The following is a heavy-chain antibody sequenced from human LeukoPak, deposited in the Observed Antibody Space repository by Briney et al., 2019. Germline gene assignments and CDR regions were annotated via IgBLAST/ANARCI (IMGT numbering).Heavy chain of an antibody. CDR2: INHSGST. D-gene: IGHD6-6*01. J-gene: IGHJ4*02. V-gene: IGHV4-34*01. CDR3: ARVAAARRVGHFDY. Sequence: AGGSLRLSCAASGFTFSSYAMIWVRQPPGKGLEWIGEINHSGSTNYNPSLKSRVTISVDTSKNQFSLKLSSVTAADTAVYYCARVAAARRVGHFDYWGQGTLVTVSS. CDR1: GFTFSSYA.